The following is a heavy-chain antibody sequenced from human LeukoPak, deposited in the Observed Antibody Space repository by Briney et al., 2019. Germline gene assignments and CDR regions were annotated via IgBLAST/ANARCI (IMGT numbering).Heavy chain of an antibody. CDR2: IYYSGST. D-gene: IGHD4-23*01. V-gene: IGHV4-39*01. CDR1: GGSISSSSYY. CDR3: ARHDTVVTPYYFDY. Sequence: PSETLSLTCTVSGGSISSSSYYWGWIRQPPGKGLEWIGSIYYSGSTYYNPSLKSRVTISVDTSKNQFSLKLSSVTAADTSVYYCARHDTVVTPYYFDYWGQRTLVTVSS. J-gene: IGHJ4*02.